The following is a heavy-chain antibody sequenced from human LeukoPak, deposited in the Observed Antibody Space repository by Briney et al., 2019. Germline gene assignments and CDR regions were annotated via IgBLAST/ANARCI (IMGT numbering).Heavy chain of an antibody. CDR3: ARDGIGAPSGIVGATADAFDI. Sequence: GGSLRLSCAASGFTFDDYAMHWVRQAPGKGLEWVSGISWNSGSIGYADSVKGRFTISRDNSKNTLYLQMNSLRAEDTAVYYCARDGIGAPSGIVGATADAFDIWGQGTMVTVSS. V-gene: IGHV3-9*01. D-gene: IGHD1-26*01. CDR1: GFTFDDYA. J-gene: IGHJ3*02. CDR2: ISWNSGSI.